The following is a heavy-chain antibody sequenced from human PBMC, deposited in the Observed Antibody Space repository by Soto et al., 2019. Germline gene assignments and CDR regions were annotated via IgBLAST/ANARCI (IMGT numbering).Heavy chain of an antibody. V-gene: IGHV4-39*01. CDR2: IYYSGST. Sequence: SETLSLTCTVSGGSISSSSYYWGWIRQPPGKGLEWIGSIYYSGSTYYNTSLKSRVTISVDTSKKQFYLKLSSVTAADPAVYYCARYYIKGKPHFDYWGQETRVTVSS. CDR1: GGSISSSSYY. J-gene: IGHJ4*02. CDR3: ARYYIKGKPHFDY. D-gene: IGHD1-26*01.